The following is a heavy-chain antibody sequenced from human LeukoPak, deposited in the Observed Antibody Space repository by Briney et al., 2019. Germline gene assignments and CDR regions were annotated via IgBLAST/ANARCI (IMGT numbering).Heavy chain of an antibody. CDR2: ITGSGDTT. J-gene: IGHJ4*02. V-gene: IGHV3-23*01. CDR1: GFIFRNYA. CDR3: AKWGDYDILTGYYVSDF. D-gene: IGHD3-9*01. Sequence: GASLRLSYAASGFIFRNYAMSWVRRAPGKGLEWVSAITGSGDTTYYADSVKGRFTISRDNSKNTLYVEMNTLRAEDTAVYYCAKWGDYDILTGYYVSDFWGQGTLVTVSS.